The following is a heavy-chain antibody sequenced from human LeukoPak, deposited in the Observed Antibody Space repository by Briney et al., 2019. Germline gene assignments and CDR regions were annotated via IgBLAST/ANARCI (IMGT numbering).Heavy chain of an antibody. CDR1: GYSISSGYY. J-gene: IGHJ5*02. CDR3: ARVDSSGARGYKPVVDL. Sequence: SETLSLTCTVSGYSISSGYYWGWIRQPPGKGLEWIGSIYHSGNTYYSPSLKSRVTISVDTSKNQFSLQLSSVTAADTAVYYCARVDSSGARGYKPVVDLWGQGTLVTVSS. CDR2: IYHSGNT. D-gene: IGHD5-24*01. V-gene: IGHV4-38-2*02.